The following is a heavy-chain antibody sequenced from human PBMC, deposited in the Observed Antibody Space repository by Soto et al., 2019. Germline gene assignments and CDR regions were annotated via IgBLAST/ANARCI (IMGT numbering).Heavy chain of an antibody. Sequence: PGGSLRLSCAASGFTFSIYWMNWVRQAPGKGLVWVSLINPDGRTTTYADSVKGRFTVSRDDAKNTVYLQMNSLRVEDTAVYYCARDLKGSPDYWGQGTLVTAPQ. J-gene: IGHJ4*02. V-gene: IGHV3-74*01. CDR1: GFTFSIYW. CDR2: INPDGRTT. D-gene: IGHD1-26*01. CDR3: ARDLKGSPDY.